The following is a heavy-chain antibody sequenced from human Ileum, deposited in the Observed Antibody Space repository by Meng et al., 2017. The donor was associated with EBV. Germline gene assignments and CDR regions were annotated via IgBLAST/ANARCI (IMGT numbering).Heavy chain of an antibody. CDR2: INHSGST. CDR1: GGSFSGYY. Sequence: QVDLHEWGAGLLQPSGALSLTCAVYGGSFSGYYWSWIRQTPGKGLEWIGEINHSGSTNYNPSLKSRATISVDTSKNQFSLKLSSVTAADTAVYYCARGHDYGDYASDYWGQGTLVTVSS. J-gene: IGHJ4*02. V-gene: IGHV4-34*01. CDR3: ARGHDYGDYASDY. D-gene: IGHD4-17*01.